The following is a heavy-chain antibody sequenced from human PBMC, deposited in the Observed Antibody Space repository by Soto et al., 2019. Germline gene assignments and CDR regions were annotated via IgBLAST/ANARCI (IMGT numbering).Heavy chain of an antibody. CDR2: IIPIFGTA. V-gene: IGHV1-69*13. CDR3: ASPSYYYDSSGYLRFDY. D-gene: IGHD3-22*01. CDR1: GGTFSSYA. Sequence: VASVKVSCKASGGTFSSYAISWVRQAPGQGLEWMGGIIPIFGTANYAQKFQGRVTITADESTSTAYMELSSLRSEDTAVYYCASPSYYYDSSGYLRFDYWGQGTLVTVSS. J-gene: IGHJ4*02.